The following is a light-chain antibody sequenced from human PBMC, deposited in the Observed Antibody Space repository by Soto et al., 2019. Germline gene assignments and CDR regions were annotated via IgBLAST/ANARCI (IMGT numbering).Light chain of an antibody. CDR2: EGS. V-gene: IGLV2-23*01. Sequence: QSALTQPASVSGSLGQSITISCTGTSSNVGSYNLVSWYQHQPGKAPKIMIFEGSKRPSGVSNRFSGSRSGNTASLTISGLQAADDADYYCCSFAGTGTQYVFGTGTKVTVL. CDR1: SSNVGSYNL. CDR3: CSFAGTGTQYV. J-gene: IGLJ1*01.